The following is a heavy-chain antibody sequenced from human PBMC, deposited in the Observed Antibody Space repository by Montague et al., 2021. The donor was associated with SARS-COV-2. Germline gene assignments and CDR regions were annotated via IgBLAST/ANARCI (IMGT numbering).Heavy chain of an antibody. Sequence: SRRLSCAASGFTFSGYAIYWVRHAPGTGLELVALISYDGSNTYYADSVKGRFAISRDNSKNTLYLQMNSLRAEDTAVYFCARDRLKWGMITFGGNDYWGQGTLVTVSS. CDR3: ARDRLKWGMITFGGNDY. V-gene: IGHV3-30*09. D-gene: IGHD3-16*01. J-gene: IGHJ4*02. CDR1: GFTFSGYA. CDR2: ISYDGSNT.